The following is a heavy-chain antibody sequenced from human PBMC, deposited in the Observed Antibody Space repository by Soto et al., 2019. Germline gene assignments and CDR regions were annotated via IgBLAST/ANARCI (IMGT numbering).Heavy chain of an antibody. CDR2: IKAGNGNT. Sequence: QVQLVQSGAEVKKPGASVKVSCMASGYTFTTPTMRWVRQAPGQRLEWMGYIKAGNGNTKYSQNFQGRVTITRDTSASTAYMELSSLTSEDTAVYYCARGKDYSTSFDYWGQGTLVTVSS. D-gene: IGHD4-4*01. CDR1: GYTFTTPT. CDR3: ARGKDYSTSFDY. V-gene: IGHV1-3*01. J-gene: IGHJ4*02.